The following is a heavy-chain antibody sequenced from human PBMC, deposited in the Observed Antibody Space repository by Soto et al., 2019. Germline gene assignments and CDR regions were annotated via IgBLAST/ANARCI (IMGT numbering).Heavy chain of an antibody. CDR3: ARTITMVRGVMSDAFDI. J-gene: IGHJ3*02. V-gene: IGHV4-39*01. CDR2: IYYSGST. CDR1: GGSISSSSYY. Sequence: SETLSLTCTVSGGSISSSSYYWGWIRQPPGKGLEWIGSIYYSGSTYYNPSLKSRVTISVDTSKNQFSLKLSSVTAADTALYYCARTITMVRGVMSDAFDIWGQGKMVT. D-gene: IGHD3-10*01.